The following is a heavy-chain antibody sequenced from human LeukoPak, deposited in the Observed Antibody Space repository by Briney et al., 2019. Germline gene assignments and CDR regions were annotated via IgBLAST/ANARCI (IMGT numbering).Heavy chain of an antibody. Sequence: PGGSLRLSCAASGFTFSSYAMHWVRQAPGKGLEWVAVISYDGSNKYYADSVKGRFTISRDNSKNTLYLQMNSLRAEDTAVYYCAREIYCSGGSCYPSPLDPRGQGTLVTVSS. CDR3: AREIYCSGGSCYPSPLDP. V-gene: IGHV3-30*04. D-gene: IGHD2-15*01. J-gene: IGHJ5*02. CDR2: ISYDGSNK. CDR1: GFTFSSYA.